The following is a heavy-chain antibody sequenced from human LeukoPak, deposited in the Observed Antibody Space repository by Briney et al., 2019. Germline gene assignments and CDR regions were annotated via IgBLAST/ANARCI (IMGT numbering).Heavy chain of an antibody. V-gene: IGHV4-34*01. CDR2: INHSGST. CDR1: GGSFTGYY. D-gene: IGHD4-23*01. Sequence: PSETLSLTCAVYGGSFTGYYWNWSRHPPGKGLEWIGEINHSGSTNYNPSLKSRVTISVDTSKNQFSLKLSSVTAADTAVYYCARGVRGYGGNLWGQGTLVTVSS. CDR3: ARGVRGYGGNL. J-gene: IGHJ5*02.